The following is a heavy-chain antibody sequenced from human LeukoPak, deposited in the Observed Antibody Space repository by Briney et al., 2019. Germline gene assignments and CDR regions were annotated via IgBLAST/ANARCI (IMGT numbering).Heavy chain of an antibody. CDR1: DNSISDYY. CDR2: FHNSGTS. J-gene: IGHJ4*02. CDR3: TRGAGWLIDY. V-gene: IGHV4-59*01. Sequence: EASETLSLTCTVSDNSISDYYRGWIRQPPGKGLEWIGYFHNSGTSTYNPSLKSRVTISADTSKNQFSLKLSSLTTADTAVYYCTRGAGWLIDYWGQGILVTVSS. D-gene: IGHD3-16*01.